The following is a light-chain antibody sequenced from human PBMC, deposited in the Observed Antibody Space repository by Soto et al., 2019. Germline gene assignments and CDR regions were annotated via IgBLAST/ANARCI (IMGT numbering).Light chain of an antibody. CDR3: CSYARTYRLMI. Sequence: QSALTQPRSVSGSPGQSVTISCTGTYSDIGSYNDVSWYQHHPAKAPRLMIFDVSQRPSGVPDRFSGSKSGNTASLTISGLQTEDEADYYCCSYARTYRLMIFGEGTKL. V-gene: IGLV2-11*01. CDR2: DVS. J-gene: IGLJ2*01. CDR1: YSDIGSYND.